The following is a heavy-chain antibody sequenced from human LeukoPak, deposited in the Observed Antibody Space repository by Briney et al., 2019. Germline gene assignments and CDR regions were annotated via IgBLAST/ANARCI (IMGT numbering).Heavy chain of an antibody. CDR1: GFTVSSNY. J-gene: IGHJ4*02. CDR3: ARGPHSSSWYG. V-gene: IGHV3-66*01. D-gene: IGHD6-13*01. CDR2: IYSGGRT. Sequence: PGGSLRLSCAASGFTVSSNYMSWVRQAPGKGLEWVSVIYSGGRTYYADSVKGRFTNSRDNSKNTLYLQMNSLRVEDTAVYYCARGPHSSSWYGWGQGTLVTVSS.